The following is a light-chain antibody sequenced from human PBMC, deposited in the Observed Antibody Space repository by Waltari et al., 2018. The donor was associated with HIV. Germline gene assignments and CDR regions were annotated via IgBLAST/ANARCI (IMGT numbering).Light chain of an antibody. J-gene: IGKJ2*01. V-gene: IGKV3-20*01. CDR1: QGVSGNY. CDR3: QQYADSYT. CDR2: RAS. Sequence: EIVLTQSPRTLSFSPGARATLSCRASQGVSGNYLAWFQHKADQAPTLLIYRASSRATGITDRFSGSGSGTDFTLTISRLEPEDFALYYCQQYADSYTFGRGTKLEI.